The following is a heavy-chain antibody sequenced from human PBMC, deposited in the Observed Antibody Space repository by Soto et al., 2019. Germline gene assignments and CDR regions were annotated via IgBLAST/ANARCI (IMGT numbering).Heavy chain of an antibody. CDR3: ARDPNYGGYYPAYYYYCMDV. D-gene: IGHD4-17*01. V-gene: IGHV3-33*01. CDR2: IWNDGSNK. CDR1: GFTFSSYG. Sequence: GGSLRLSCAASGFTFSSYGMHWVRQAPGKGLEWVAVIWNDGSNKYYADSVKGRFTISRDNSKNTLYLQMNSLRAEVTAVYYCARDPNYGGYYPAYYYYCMDVWGQGTAVTVSS. J-gene: IGHJ6*02.